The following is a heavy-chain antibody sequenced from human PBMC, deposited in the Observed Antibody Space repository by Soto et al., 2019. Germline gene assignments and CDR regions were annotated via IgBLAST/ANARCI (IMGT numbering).Heavy chain of an antibody. D-gene: IGHD2-15*01. V-gene: IGHV3-30*18. CDR2: ISYDGSNK. CDR1: GFTFSSYG. J-gene: IGHJ4*02. Sequence: QVQLVESGGGVVQPGRSLRLSCAASGFTFSSYGMHWVRQAPGKGLEWVAVISYDGSNKYYADSVKGRFNISRDNSKNALYLQMNSLRAEDTAVYYCAKGAYAVVAASYFDYWGQGTLVTVSS. CDR3: AKGAYAVVAASYFDY.